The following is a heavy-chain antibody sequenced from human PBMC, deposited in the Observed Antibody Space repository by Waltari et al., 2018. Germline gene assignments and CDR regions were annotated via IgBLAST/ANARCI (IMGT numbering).Heavy chain of an antibody. J-gene: IGHJ2*01. CDR3: ARGARRTTVTTGWWYFDL. CDR2: SNSDGSST. Sequence: EVQLVESGGGLVQPGGSLRLACAASGFTYSMYWMHWFRQAPGKGLVWVSRSNSDGSSTSYADSVKGRFTISKDNAKNMVYLQMNSLRAEDTAIYYCARGARRTTVTTGWWYFDLWGRGTLVTVSS. D-gene: IGHD4-17*01. CDR1: GFTYSMYW. V-gene: IGHV3-74*01.